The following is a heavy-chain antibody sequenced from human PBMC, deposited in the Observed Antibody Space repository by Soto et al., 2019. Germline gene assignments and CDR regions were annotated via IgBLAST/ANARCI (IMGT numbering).Heavy chain of an antibody. CDR1: GASISSGNYY. D-gene: IGHD4-17*01. CDR2: IHYSGSA. V-gene: IGHV4-31*03. CDR3: AIRAPPLTNWFDP. Sequence: QVQLQASGPGLVKLSQTLSLTCTVSGASISSGNYYWTWVRQHPGRGLEWIGFIHYSGSADYNPSPKGRVTISVDTYKHQFSLKLRSVTAAATAVYYCAIRAPPLTNWFDPWGQGTLVTVSS. J-gene: IGHJ5*02.